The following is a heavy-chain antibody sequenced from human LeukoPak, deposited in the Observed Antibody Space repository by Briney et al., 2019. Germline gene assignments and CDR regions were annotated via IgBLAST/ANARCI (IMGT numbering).Heavy chain of an antibody. Sequence: GGSLRLSCRASGFTFKNAWVSGVRQTRGKGVEWVARIKSRADGGTTDYAAAVKGTFNISRDDSQSTLYMQMSDLKPEDTAVYYCTRHGGLSGSFGFAYWGQGTLVTVSS. D-gene: IGHD1-26*01. V-gene: IGHV3-15*01. CDR2: IKSRADGGTT. CDR1: GFTFKNAW. J-gene: IGHJ4*02. CDR3: TRHGGLSGSFGFAY.